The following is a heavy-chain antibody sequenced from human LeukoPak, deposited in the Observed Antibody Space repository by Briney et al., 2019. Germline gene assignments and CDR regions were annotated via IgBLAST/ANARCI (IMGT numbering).Heavy chain of an antibody. CDR2: IIPILGIA. CDR3: ASPTTPRYYYGMDV. D-gene: IGHD4-17*01. Sequence: GSSVKVSCKASGGTFSSYAISWVRQAPGQGLEWMGRIIPILGIANYAQKFQGRVTITADKSTSTAYMELGSLRSEDTAVYYCASPTTPRYYYGMDVWGQGTTVTVSS. CDR1: GGTFSSYA. J-gene: IGHJ6*02. V-gene: IGHV1-69*04.